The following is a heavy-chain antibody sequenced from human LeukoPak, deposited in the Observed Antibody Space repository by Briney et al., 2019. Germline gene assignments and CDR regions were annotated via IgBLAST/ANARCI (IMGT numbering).Heavy chain of an antibody. CDR2: INHSGST. V-gene: IGHV4-34*01. CDR3: ARYLTHRWRGLDY. J-gene: IGHJ4*02. Sequence: PGGSLRLSCAASGFTFSSYAMSWVRQAPGKGLEWIGEINHSGSTNYNPSLKSRVTISVDTSKNQFSLKLSSVTAADTAVYYCARYLTHRWRGLDYWGQGTLVTVSS. D-gene: IGHD3-9*01. CDR1: GFTFSSYA.